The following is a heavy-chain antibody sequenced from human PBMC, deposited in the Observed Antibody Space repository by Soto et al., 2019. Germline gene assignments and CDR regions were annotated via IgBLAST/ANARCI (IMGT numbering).Heavy chain of an antibody. J-gene: IGHJ4*02. CDR2: IIPILGIA. V-gene: IGHV1-69*02. Sequence: QVQLVQSGAEVKKPGSSVKVSCKASGGTFSSYTISWVRQAPGQGLEWMGRIIPILGIANYAQKFQGRVTITADKSTSTAYMELSSMRSEDTAVYYWAGARYCSGGSCMSIDYWGQGTLVTVSS. D-gene: IGHD2-15*01. CDR3: AGARYCSGGSCMSIDY. CDR1: GGTFSSYT.